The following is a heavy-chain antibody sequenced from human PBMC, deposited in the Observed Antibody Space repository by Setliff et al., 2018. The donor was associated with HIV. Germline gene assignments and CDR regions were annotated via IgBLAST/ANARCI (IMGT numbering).Heavy chain of an antibody. J-gene: IGHJ6*03. CDR2: IIPIFGTA. V-gene: IGHV1-69*13. D-gene: IGHD6-19*01. CDR3: ARDPRIAVARDYYYYYMDV. Sequence: SVKVSCKASGGTFSSYAISWVRQAPGQGLEWMGGIIPIFGTADYAQKFQGRVTITADESTSTAYVELSSLRSEDTAVYYCARDPRIAVARDYYYYYMDVWGKGTTVTVSS. CDR1: GGTFSSYA.